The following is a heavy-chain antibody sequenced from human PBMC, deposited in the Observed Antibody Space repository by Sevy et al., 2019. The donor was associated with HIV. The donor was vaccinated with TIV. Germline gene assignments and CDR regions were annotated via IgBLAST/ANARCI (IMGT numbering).Heavy chain of an antibody. CDR1: GGSISSGDYY. CDR3: ATAAAYYYDSSGYYYGWFDP. V-gene: IGHV4-30-4*01. CDR2: IYYSGST. D-gene: IGHD3-22*01. J-gene: IGHJ5*02. Sequence: LLQASETLSLTCTVSGGSISSGDYYWSWIRQPPGKGLEWIGYIYYSGSTYYNPSLKSRVTISVDTSKNQFSLKLSSVTAADTAVYYCATAAAYYYDSSGYYYGWFDPWGQGTLVTVSS.